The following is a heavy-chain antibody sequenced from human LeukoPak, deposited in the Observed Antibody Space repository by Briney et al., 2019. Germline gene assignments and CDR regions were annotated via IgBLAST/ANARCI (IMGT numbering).Heavy chain of an antibody. D-gene: IGHD2-21*01. Sequence: GSLRLSCVASGFTFSRYWMTWVRQAPGKGLEWVANIKEDGSEKNYVDSMKGRFTISRDNAKNSLYLQMNSLRAEDTAVYYCARYYYNGDRYSDDAFDIWGQGTMVTVSS. CDR2: IKEDGSEK. CDR3: ARYYYNGDRYSDDAFDI. J-gene: IGHJ3*02. CDR1: GFTFSRYW. V-gene: IGHV3-7*01.